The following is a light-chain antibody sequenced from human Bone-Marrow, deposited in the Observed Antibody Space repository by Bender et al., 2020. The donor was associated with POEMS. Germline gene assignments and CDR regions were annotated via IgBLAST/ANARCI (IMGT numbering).Light chain of an antibody. CDR1: SSNIGNNY. CDR2: TEN. Sequence: QSVLTQPPSASATPGQSVTISCSGSSSNIGNNYVYWYQQFPGTAPKLLIQTENQRPSGVPGRFSDSKSGTSASLAISGLRSGDEAVYYCAAWDDRLSGVVVGGGTKLTVV. CDR3: AAWDDRLSGVV. J-gene: IGLJ2*01. V-gene: IGLV1-47*02.